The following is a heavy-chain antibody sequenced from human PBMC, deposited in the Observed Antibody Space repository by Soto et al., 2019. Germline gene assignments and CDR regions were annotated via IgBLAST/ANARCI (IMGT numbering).Heavy chain of an antibody. J-gene: IGHJ4*02. CDR2: ISYDGTNQ. D-gene: IGHD2-15*01. CDR3: AGGQYYFDY. CDR1: GFPFSSYG. Sequence: QVQLVESGGGVVQPGRSLRLSCAASGFPFSSYGMHWVRQAPGKGLDWVELISYDGTNQYYADSVKGRFTVSRDNSKNTLYLHMSSLRAEDTAVYYCAGGQYYFDYCGQGTLVSVYS. V-gene: IGHV3-30*03.